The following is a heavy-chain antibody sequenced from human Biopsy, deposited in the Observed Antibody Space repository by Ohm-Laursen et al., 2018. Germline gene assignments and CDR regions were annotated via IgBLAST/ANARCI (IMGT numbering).Heavy chain of an antibody. Sequence: ASVKVSCKASGYTFTSYEINWVRQATGQGLEWMGWMNPDSGNRGYAQNFQGRVTMTRNTSISTAYMELSSLRSEDTAVYFCARADPPLFYYGSGSSNWFDPWGQGTLVTVSS. V-gene: IGHV1-8*01. D-gene: IGHD3-10*01. CDR2: MNPDSGNR. J-gene: IGHJ5*02. CDR1: GYTFTSYE. CDR3: ARADPPLFYYGSGSSNWFDP.